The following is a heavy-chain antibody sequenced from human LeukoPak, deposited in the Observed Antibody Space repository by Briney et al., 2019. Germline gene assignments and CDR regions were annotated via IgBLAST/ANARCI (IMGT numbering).Heavy chain of an antibody. J-gene: IGHJ6*02. CDR2: INSAETTT. V-gene: IGHV3-74*01. CDR1: GFIFSNYW. D-gene: IGHD1/OR15-1a*01. CDR3: ARETQQHYSVGGMDV. Sequence: PGGSLRLSCAASGFIFSNYWMHWVRQAPGEGLVWVSRINSAETTTTYADSVKGRFTISRDNAKNTLYLQMNSLRAGDTAVYHCARETQQHYSVGGMDVWGQGTTVTVSS.